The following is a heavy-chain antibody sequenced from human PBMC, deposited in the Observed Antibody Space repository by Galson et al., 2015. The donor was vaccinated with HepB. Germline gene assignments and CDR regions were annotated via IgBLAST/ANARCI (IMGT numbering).Heavy chain of an antibody. J-gene: IGHJ6*02. CDR1: GGSISSSSYY. CDR3: ASYRSITMVRGYGMDV. CDR2: IYYSGST. V-gene: IGHV4-39*01. Sequence: QVQLQESGPGLVKPSETLSLTCTVSGGSISSSSYYWGWIRQPPGKGLEWIGSIYYSGSTYYNPSLKSRVTISVDTSKNQFSLKLSSVTAADTAVYYCASYRSITMVRGYGMDVWGQGTTVTVSS. D-gene: IGHD3-10*01.